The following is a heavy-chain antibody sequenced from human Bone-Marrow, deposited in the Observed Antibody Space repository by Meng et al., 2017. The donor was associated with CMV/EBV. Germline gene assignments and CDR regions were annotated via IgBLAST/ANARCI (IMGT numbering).Heavy chain of an antibody. CDR1: GPPVSSVVSY. J-gene: IGHJ5*02. CDR2: IYYSGST. Sequence: FPVSGPPVSSVVSYCTWIRQPPGKGLEWIGFIYYSGSTNYNPSLKSRVTISVDTSKNQFSLKLSSVTAADTAVYYCARERKRNWFDPWGQGTLVTVSS. CDR3: ARERKRNWFDP. D-gene: IGHD5-24*01. V-gene: IGHV4-61*08.